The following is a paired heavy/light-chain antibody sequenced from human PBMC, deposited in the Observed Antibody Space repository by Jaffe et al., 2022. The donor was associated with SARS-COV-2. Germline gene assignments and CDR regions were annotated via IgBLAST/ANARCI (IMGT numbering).Heavy chain of an antibody. CDR1: GFTFSNYG. J-gene: IGHJ6*02. D-gene: IGHD4-17*01. V-gene: IGHV3-30*18. Sequence: QMQLVESGGGVVQPGRSLRVSCAASGFTFSNYGMHWVRQAPGKGLEWVAVISYDGSNKYYAGSVKGRFTISRDNSKNTLFLQMNSLRPDDTAVYYCAKGYGDYGPYRYGMDVWGQGTTVTVSS. CDR2: ISYDGSNK. CDR3: AKGYGDYGPYRYGMDV.
Light chain of an antibody. CDR2: SGN. J-gene: IGLJ3*02. V-gene: IGLV1-44*01. CDR3: AAWDDSLIWV. CDR1: SSNIGTNS. Sequence: QSVLTQPPSASGTPGQRVTISCSGSSSNIGTNSVNWYQQLPGTTPKLLIYSGNLRPPGVPDRFSGSKSGTSASLAISGLQSADEAHYYCAAWDDSLIWVFGGGTKLTVL.